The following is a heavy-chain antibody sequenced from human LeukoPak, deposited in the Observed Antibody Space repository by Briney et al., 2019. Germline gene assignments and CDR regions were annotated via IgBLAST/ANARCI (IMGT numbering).Heavy chain of an antibody. V-gene: IGHV4-34*01. CDR3: ARVSYYYDSSGSQTDY. CDR1: GGSISSYY. J-gene: IGHJ4*02. Sequence: SETLSLTCTVSGGSISSYYWSWIRQPPGKGLEWIGEINHSGSTNYNPSLKSRVTISVDTSKNQFSLKLSSVTAADTAVYYCARVSYYYDSSGSQTDYWGQGTLVTVSS. CDR2: INHSGST. D-gene: IGHD3-22*01.